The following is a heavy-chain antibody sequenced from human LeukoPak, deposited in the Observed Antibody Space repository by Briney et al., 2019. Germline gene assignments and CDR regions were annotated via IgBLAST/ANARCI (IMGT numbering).Heavy chain of an antibody. V-gene: IGHV1-2*02. D-gene: IGHD1-26*01. Sequence: ASVKVSCKASGYTFTGYYMHWVRQAPGQGLEWMGWINPNSGVTNYAQKFQGRVTMTRDTSISTAYMELSRLRSDDTAVYYCARDTWELLLDYWGQGTLVTVSS. J-gene: IGHJ4*02. CDR1: GYTFTGYY. CDR2: INPNSGVT. CDR3: ARDTWELLLDY.